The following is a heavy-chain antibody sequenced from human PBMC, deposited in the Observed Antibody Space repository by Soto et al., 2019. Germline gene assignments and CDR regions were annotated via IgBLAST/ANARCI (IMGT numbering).Heavy chain of an antibody. V-gene: IGHV3-7*01. J-gene: IGHJ6*02. CDR3: ARDFQLGDCSSTSCYAYYYYGMDV. CDR2: IKQDGSEK. CDR1: GFTFSSYW. Sequence: ESGGGLVQPGGSLRLSCAASGFTFSSYWMSWVRQAPGKGLEWVANIKQDGSEKYYVDSVKGRFTISRDNAKNSLYLQMNSLRAEDTAVYYCARDFQLGDCSSTSCYAYYYYGMDVGGQGPTVTVSS. D-gene: IGHD2-2*01.